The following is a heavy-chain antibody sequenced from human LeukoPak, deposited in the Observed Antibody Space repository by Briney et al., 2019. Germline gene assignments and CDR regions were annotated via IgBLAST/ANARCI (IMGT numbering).Heavy chain of an antibody. Sequence: GGSLRLSCAASGFTFSSYAMSWVRQGPGKGLEWVSAISGSGGSTYYADSVKGRFTISRDNSKNPLYLQMNSLRAEDTAVYYCAKVLWDPLILDYWGQGTLVTVSS. CDR1: GFTFSSYA. D-gene: IGHD1-26*01. CDR3: AKVLWDPLILDY. V-gene: IGHV3-23*01. J-gene: IGHJ4*02. CDR2: ISGSGGST.